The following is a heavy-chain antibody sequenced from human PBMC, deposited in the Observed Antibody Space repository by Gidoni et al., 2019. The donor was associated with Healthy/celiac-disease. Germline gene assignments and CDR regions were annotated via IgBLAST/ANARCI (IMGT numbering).Heavy chain of an antibody. D-gene: IGHD1-26*01. CDR1: GLTFDDYG. J-gene: IGHJ5*02. CDR3: ARDRSGSYGYWFDP. Sequence: EVQLVESGGGVVRPGGSLRLSCAASGLTFDDYGMRWVRQAPGKGLEWVSGINWNGGSTGYADSVKGRFTISRDNAKNSLYLQMNSLRAEDTALYHCARDRSGSYGYWFDPWGQGTLVTVSS. CDR2: INWNGGST. V-gene: IGHV3-20*01.